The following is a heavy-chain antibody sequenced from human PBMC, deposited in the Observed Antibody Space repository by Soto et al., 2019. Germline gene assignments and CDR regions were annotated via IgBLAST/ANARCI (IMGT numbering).Heavy chain of an antibody. CDR3: STAPISL. CDR2: IKSKTDGGTT. CDR1: GFTFSNVW. V-gene: IGHV3-15*01. J-gene: IGHJ4*02. Sequence: NPGGSLRLSCVVSGFTFSNVWMSWVRQAPGKGLEWVGRIKSKTDGGTTNYAAPVKGRFTISRDDSKNTLYLQMNSLKTEDTAVYFCSTAPISLWGQGTLVTVPQ.